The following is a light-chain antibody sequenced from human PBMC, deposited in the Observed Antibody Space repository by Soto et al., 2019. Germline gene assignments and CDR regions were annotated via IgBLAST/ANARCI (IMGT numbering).Light chain of an antibody. Sequence: DIQMTQSRSSLSASVGSRFTITCRASQSVNSNLNWYQQMPGKAPQNMIYTASSLQSGVPSRFRGSGYGTDFNLTISSLQTADSATYYCQQSYSAPLTFGGGTKVDIK. J-gene: IGKJ4*01. CDR3: QQSYSAPLT. V-gene: IGKV1-39*01. CDR2: TAS. CDR1: QSVNSN.